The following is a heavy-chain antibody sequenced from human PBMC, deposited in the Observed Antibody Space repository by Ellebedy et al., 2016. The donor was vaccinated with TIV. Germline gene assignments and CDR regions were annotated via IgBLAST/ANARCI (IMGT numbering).Heavy chain of an antibody. J-gene: IGHJ6*02. V-gene: IGHV1-18*01. CDR2: ISSYKGNT. CDR3: ARVLIQHPVAGMDV. CDR1: GYTFTSYG. D-gene: IGHD5-18*01. Sequence: AASVKVSCKASGYTFTSYGINWVRQAPGQGLEWVGWISSYKGNTHYAPKFQGRVTMTTDTSTNTVYLELRSLRSDDTAVYYCARVLIQHPVAGMDVWGPGTTVTVTS.